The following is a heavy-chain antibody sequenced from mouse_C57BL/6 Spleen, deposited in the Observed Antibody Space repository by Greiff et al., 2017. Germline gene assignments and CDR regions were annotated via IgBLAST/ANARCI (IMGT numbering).Heavy chain of an antibody. J-gene: IGHJ3*01. D-gene: IGHD1-1*01. CDR3: ARGIITTGVPFAW. CDR1: GYTFTSYW. V-gene: IGHV1-50*01. Sequence: QVQLQQPGAELVKPGASVKLSCKASGYTFTSYWMQWVKQRPGQGLEWIGEIDPSDSYTNYNQKFKGKATLTVDTSSSTAYMQLSSLTSEDSAVYYGARGIITTGVPFAWWGQGTLVTVSA. CDR2: IDPSDSYT.